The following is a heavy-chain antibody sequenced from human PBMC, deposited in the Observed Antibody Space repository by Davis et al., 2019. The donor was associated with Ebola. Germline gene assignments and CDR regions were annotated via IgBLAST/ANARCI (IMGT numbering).Heavy chain of an antibody. D-gene: IGHD3-10*01. J-gene: IGHJ6*02. CDR1: GGTFSSYA. Sequence: SVKVSCKASGGTFSSYAISWVRQAPGQGLEWMGRIIPILGIANYAQKFQGRVTITADESTSTAYMELSSLRSEDTAVYYCARPTNRESIYYYYGMDVWGQGTTVTVSS. CDR2: IIPILGIA. CDR3: ARPTNRESIYYYYGMDV. V-gene: IGHV1-69*04.